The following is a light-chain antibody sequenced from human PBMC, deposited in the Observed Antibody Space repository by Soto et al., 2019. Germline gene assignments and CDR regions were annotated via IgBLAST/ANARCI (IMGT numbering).Light chain of an antibody. CDR1: SSVVGGYNY. J-gene: IGLJ1*01. CDR3: SSYTSSSTYV. CDR2: DVS. V-gene: IGLV2-14*01. Sequence: QSVLTQPASVSGAPGKSITGSCTGTSSVVGGYNYVSWYQQHQGKAPKLMIYDVSNRPSGVSNRFSGSKSGNTASLTISGLQAEDEADYYCSSYTSSSTYVFGTGTKVTVL.